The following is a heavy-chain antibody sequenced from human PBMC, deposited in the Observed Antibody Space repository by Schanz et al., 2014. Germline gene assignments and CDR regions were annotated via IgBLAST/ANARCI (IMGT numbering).Heavy chain of an antibody. J-gene: IGHJ3*02. CDR3: ARVGGTYYDFWSGVPPTVMHDGFDI. D-gene: IGHD3-3*01. V-gene: IGHV3-53*01. CDR1: GFTVSSHY. Sequence: EVQLVESGGGLIQPGGSLRLSCAASGFTVSSHYMSWVRQAPGKGLEWVAVIYSGGRTFYTDSVKGRFTISRDNAKNSMYLEMNSLRAEDTAVFYCARVGGTYYDFWSGVPPTVMHDGFDIWGQGTMVTVSS. CDR2: IYSGGRT.